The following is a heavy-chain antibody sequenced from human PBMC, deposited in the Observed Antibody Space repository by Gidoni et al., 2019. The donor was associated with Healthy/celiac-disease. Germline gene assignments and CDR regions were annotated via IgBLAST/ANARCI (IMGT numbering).Heavy chain of an antibody. V-gene: IGHV4-59*01. J-gene: IGHJ6*02. CDR2: IYYSGST. CDR1: GGSISSYY. Sequence: QVQLQESGPGLVKPSETLSLTCPVSGGSISSYYWSWIRQPPGKGLEWIGYIYYSGSTNYNPSLKSRVTISVDTSKNQFSLKLSSVTAADTAVYYCARAPGWATLGMDVWGQGTTVTVSS. CDR3: ARAPGWATLGMDV. D-gene: IGHD5-12*01.